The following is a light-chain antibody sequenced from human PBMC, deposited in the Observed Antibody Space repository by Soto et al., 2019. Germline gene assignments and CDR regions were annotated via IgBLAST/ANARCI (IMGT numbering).Light chain of an antibody. Sequence: SALTQPASVSGSPGQSVTISCAGSSNDIGEYNYVSWYQQHPGEAPKVVIYEVSSRPSGSSNRFSGSKSGNTASLTISGLQADDEADYYCSSYTNSRTLVFGTGTKVTVL. CDR1: SNDIGEYNY. CDR3: SSYTNSRTLV. J-gene: IGLJ1*01. CDR2: EVS. V-gene: IGLV2-14*01.